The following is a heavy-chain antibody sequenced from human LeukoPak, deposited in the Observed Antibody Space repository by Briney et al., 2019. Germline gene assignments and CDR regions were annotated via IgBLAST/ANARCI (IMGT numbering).Heavy chain of an antibody. CDR3: ARDEGLLFRVGAFAI. CDR1: GGSISSSNW. J-gene: IGHJ3*02. D-gene: IGHD5-12*01. V-gene: IGHV4-4*02. Sequence: AETLSLTRAVSGGSISSSNWWSGVRQPPGKGLEGIGEIYHSGSTNYNPSLKRRVTISGDKSKNQFSLKMSSVSAADTAVYYCARDEGLLFRVGAFAIWGRGTMVTVSS. CDR2: IYHSGST.